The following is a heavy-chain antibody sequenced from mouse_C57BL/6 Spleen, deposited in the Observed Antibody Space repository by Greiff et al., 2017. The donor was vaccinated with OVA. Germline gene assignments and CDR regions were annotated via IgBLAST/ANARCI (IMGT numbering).Heavy chain of an antibody. CDR2: INPSNGGT. V-gene: IGHV1-53*01. D-gene: IGHD1-1*01. J-gene: IGHJ4*01. CDR1: GYTFTSYW. Sequence: VQLQQSGTELVKPGASVKLSCKASGYTFTSYWMHWVKQRPGQGLEWIGNINPSNGGTNYNEKFKSKATLTVDKSSSTAYMQLSSLTSEDSAVYYCARRRYYYDVAMDYWGQGTSVTVSS. CDR3: ARRRYYYDVAMDY.